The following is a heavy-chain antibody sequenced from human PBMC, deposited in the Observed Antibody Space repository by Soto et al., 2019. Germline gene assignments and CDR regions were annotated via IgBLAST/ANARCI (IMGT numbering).Heavy chain of an antibody. CDR2: IYPGDSDT. CDR3: ATQLLGESSSWLAGMGY. Sequence: GESLKISCKGSGYSFTSYWIGWVRQMPGKGLEWMGIIYPGDSDTRYSPSFQGQVTISADKSISTAYLQWSSLKASDTAMYYCATQLLGESSSWLAGMGYWGQGTLVTVSS. CDR1: GYSFTSYW. J-gene: IGHJ4*02. D-gene: IGHD6-13*01. V-gene: IGHV5-51*01.